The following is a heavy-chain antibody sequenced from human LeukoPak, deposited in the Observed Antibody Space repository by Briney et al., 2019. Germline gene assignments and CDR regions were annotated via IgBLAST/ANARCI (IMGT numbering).Heavy chain of an antibody. Sequence: GGSLRLSCAASGFTFSNYWMHWVRQAPGKGLVWVSRTNSDGINTSYADSVKGRFTISRDNAKNTLYLQMNSLGAEDTALYYCVKHNYGGSGYYLGLEYWGQGTLVTVSS. CDR3: VKHNYGGSGYYLGLEY. J-gene: IGHJ4*02. CDR1: GFTFSNYW. D-gene: IGHD3-22*01. V-gene: IGHV3-74*01. CDR2: TNSDGINT.